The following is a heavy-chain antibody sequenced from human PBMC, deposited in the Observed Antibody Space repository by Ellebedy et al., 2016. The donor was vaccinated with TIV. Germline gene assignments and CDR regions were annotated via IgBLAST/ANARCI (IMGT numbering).Heavy chain of an antibody. D-gene: IGHD4-17*01. Sequence: GESLKISCAASGFTFSTYWMTWVRQGPGKGLEWVASINQDGSQKYSVESVKGRFTIARDKAKNSLYLQRSSLRSEDTAVYSCATGGAKTTVTTFINDYYYYGMDVWGQGTTVTVSS. CDR1: GFTFSTYW. J-gene: IGHJ6*02. V-gene: IGHV3-7*03. CDR3: ATGGAKTTVTTFINDYYYYGMDV. CDR2: INQDGSQK.